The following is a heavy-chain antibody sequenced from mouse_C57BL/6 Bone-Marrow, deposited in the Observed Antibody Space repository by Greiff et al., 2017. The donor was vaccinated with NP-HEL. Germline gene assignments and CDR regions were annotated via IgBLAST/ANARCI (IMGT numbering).Heavy chain of an antibody. CDR3: AREDGYEGYFDV. D-gene: IGHD2-2*01. CDR1: GYSITSGYD. V-gene: IGHV3-1*01. J-gene: IGHJ1*03. CDR2: ISYSGST. Sequence: EVHLVESGPGMVKPSQSLSLTCTVTGYSITSGYDWHWIRHFPGNKLEWMGYISYSGSTNYNPSLTSRISITHATSKNHFFLKLNSVTTEDTATYYCAREDGYEGYFDVWGTGTTVTVSS.